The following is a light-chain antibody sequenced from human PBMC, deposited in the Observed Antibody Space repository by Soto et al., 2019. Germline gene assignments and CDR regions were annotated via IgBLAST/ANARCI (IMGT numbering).Light chain of an antibody. CDR1: NSNLGAGYD. Sequence: QSVLTQPPSVSGVPGQRVTISCTGNNSNLGAGYDVHWNQQLPGAAPKLVVFGNRNRPSGVPERFSGSKSGTSASLAITGLQAEDEADYYCQAYDYSLTAFVFGGGTKLTVL. CDR3: QAYDYSLTAFV. CDR2: GNR. V-gene: IGLV1-40*01. J-gene: IGLJ3*02.